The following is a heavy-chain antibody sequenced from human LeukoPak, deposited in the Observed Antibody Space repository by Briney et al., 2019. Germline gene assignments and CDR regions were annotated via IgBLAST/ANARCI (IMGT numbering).Heavy chain of an antibody. Sequence: PGGSLRLSCAASGFTFSSYWMHWVRQAPGKGLVWVSRINSDGSSTSYADSVKGRFTISRDNAKNTLYLQMNSLRAEDTAVYYCARGLVPAAMLEGWRDYMDVWGKGTTVTVSS. CDR2: INSDGSST. J-gene: IGHJ6*03. V-gene: IGHV3-74*01. CDR3: ARGLVPAAMLEGWRDYMDV. CDR1: GFTFSSYW. D-gene: IGHD2-2*01.